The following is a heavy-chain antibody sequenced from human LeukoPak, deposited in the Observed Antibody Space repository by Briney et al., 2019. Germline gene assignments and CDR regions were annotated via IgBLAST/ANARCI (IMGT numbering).Heavy chain of an antibody. CDR3: AKDRPPQYDSGTYSDY. J-gene: IGHJ4*02. Sequence: GGPLRLSCVASGFTFSSYGIHWIRQAPGKGLEWVAFIRYDGSKKFYSDSVKGRSTISRDNSRNTLYLQMNSLRTDDTAVYFCAKDRPPQYDSGTYSDYWGQGTLVTVSS. D-gene: IGHD3-10*01. V-gene: IGHV3-30*02. CDR1: GFTFSSYG. CDR2: IRYDGSKK.